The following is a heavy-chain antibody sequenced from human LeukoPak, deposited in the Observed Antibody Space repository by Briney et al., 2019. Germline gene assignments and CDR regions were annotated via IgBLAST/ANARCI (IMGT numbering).Heavy chain of an antibody. D-gene: IGHD3-10*01. J-gene: IGHJ5*02. CDR2: INHSGST. CDR3: ARTWGSGSYYNAVIWFDP. CDR1: GGSFSGYY. Sequence: SETLSLTCAVYGGSFSGYYWSWIRQPPGKGLEWIGEINHSGSTSYNPSLKSRVTISVDTSKNQFSLKLSSVTAADTAVYYFARTWGSGSYYNAVIWFDPWGQGTLVTVSS. V-gene: IGHV4-34*01.